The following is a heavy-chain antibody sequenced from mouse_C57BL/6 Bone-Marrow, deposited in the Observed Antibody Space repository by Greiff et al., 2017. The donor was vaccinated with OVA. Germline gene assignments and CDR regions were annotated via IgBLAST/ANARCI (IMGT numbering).Heavy chain of an antibody. V-gene: IGHV1-81*01. CDR1: GYTFTSYG. CDR3: ARYLLEGVDY. J-gene: IGHJ4*01. D-gene: IGHD5-1*01. Sequence: VQVVESGAELARPGASVKLSCKASGYTFTSYGISWVKQRTGQGLEWIGEIYPRSGNTYYNEKFKGKATLTADKSSSTAYMELRSLTSEDSAVYFCARYLLEGVDYWGQGTSVTVSS. CDR2: IYPRSGNT.